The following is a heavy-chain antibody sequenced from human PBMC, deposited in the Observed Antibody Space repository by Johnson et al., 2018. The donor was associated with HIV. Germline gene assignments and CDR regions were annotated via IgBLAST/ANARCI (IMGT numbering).Heavy chain of an antibody. J-gene: IGHJ3*02. CDR1: GFTFSSYA. Sequence: VQLVESGGGVVQPGRSLRLSCAASGFTFSSYAMHWVRQATGKGLEWVSAIGTAGDTYYPGSVKGRFTISRDNAKNSLYLQRNSLRAEDTAVYYCARDASRGYGSELDAFDIWGQGTMVTVSS. V-gene: IGHV3-13*01. CDR3: ARDASRGYGSELDAFDI. D-gene: IGHD3-10*01. CDR2: IGTAGDT.